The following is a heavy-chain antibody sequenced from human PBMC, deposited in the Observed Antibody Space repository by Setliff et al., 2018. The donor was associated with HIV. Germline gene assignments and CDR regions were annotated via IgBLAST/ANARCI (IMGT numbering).Heavy chain of an antibody. Sequence: SETLSLTCTVSGGSVSSASYYWSWIRQPPGKGLEWIGYIYYSGTTKYNPSLKSRVTISVDTSKNQFSLKLSSVTAADTAVYYCASEAWTSYRSSSGYYYYYMDVWGKGTTVTVSS. CDR1: GGSVSSASYY. J-gene: IGHJ6*03. V-gene: IGHV4-61*01. CDR2: IYYSGTT. CDR3: ASEAWTSYRSSSGYYYYYMDV. D-gene: IGHD6-6*01.